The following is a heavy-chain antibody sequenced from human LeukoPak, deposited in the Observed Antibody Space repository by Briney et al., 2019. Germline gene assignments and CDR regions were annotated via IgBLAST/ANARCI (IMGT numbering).Heavy chain of an antibody. CDR1: GYTFTNYY. CDR3: ARDAAMTTVTPYGMDV. D-gene: IGHD4-17*01. J-gene: IGHJ6*02. Sequence: ASVKVSCKASGYTFTNYYMHWVRQAPGQGLEWMGIVNPSGGTTIYAQKFQGRVTMTRDTSTSTVYMELSSLRSEDTVVYYCARDAAMTTVTPYGMDVWGQGTTVTVSS. V-gene: IGHV1-46*01. CDR2: VNPSGGTT.